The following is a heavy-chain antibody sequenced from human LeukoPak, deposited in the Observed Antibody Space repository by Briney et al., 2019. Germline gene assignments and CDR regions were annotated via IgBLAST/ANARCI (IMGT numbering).Heavy chain of an antibody. CDR2: IIPIFGTA. Sequence: GASVKVPCKAFGGTFSSYAISWVRQAPGQGLEWMGGIIPIFGTANYAQKFQGRVTITADESTSTAYMELSSLRSEDTAVYYCARDPDMTASDAFDIWGQGTMVTVSS. CDR3: ARDPDMTASDAFDI. D-gene: IGHD3-9*01. V-gene: IGHV1-69*13. CDR1: GGTFSSYA. J-gene: IGHJ3*02.